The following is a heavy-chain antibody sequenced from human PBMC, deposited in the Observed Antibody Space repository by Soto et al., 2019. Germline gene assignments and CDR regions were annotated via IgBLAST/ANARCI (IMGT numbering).Heavy chain of an antibody. Sequence: SGPTLVNPTQTLTLTCTFSGFSLSTSGVGVGWIRQPPGKALEWLALIYWNDDKRYSPSLKSRLTITKDTSKNQVVLTMTNMDPVDTATYYCAHLGTLWFGEFPQNDLNWFDPWGQGTLVTVSS. D-gene: IGHD3-10*01. CDR2: IYWNDDK. CDR3: AHLGTLWFGEFPQNDLNWFDP. V-gene: IGHV2-5*01. J-gene: IGHJ5*02. CDR1: GFSLSTSGVG.